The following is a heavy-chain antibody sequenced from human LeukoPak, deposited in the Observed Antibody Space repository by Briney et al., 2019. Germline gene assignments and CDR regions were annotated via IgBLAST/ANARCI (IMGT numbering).Heavy chain of an antibody. CDR3: AKDGNDYKFYYGMDV. D-gene: IGHD4-11*01. Sequence: GGSLRLSCAASGFTFSSYAMSCVRHAPGKGLECVSAISFSCGSTYYTDSLKGRFTISRDNSKNTLYTQMNSLRAEDTAVYYCAKDGNDYKFYYGMDVWGQGTTVTVSS. CDR1: GFTFSSYA. V-gene: IGHV3-23*01. J-gene: IGHJ6*02. CDR2: ISFSCGST.